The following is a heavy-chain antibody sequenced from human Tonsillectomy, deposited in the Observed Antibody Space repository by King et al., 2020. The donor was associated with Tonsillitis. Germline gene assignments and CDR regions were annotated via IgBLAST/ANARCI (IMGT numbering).Heavy chain of an antibody. V-gene: IGHV3-33*08. J-gene: IGHJ4*02. CDR3: AREYYYDSSGYYYFDY. D-gene: IGHD3-22*01. Sequence: VQLVESGGGVVQPGRSLRLSCAASGFTFSSYGMHWVRQAPGKGLEWVAVIWYDGSNKYYADSVKGRFTISRDNSKNTLYLQMNSLRAEDTAVYYCAREYYYDSSGYYYFDYRGQGTLVTVSS. CDR2: IWYDGSNK. CDR1: GFTFSSYG.